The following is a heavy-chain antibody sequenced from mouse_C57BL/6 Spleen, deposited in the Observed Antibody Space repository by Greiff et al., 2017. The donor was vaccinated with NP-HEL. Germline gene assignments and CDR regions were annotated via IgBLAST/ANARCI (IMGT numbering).Heavy chain of an antibody. CDR3: ARGYSPAMDY. CDR1: GYTFTDYY. J-gene: IGHJ4*01. CDR2: INPNNGGT. V-gene: IGHV1-26*01. Sequence: EVQLQQSGPELVKPGASVKISCKASGYTFTDYYMNWVKQSHGKSLEWIGDINPNNGGTSYNQKFKGKATLTVDKSSSTAYMELRSLTSEDSAVYYCARGYSPAMDYWGQGTSVTVSS. D-gene: IGHD2-3*01.